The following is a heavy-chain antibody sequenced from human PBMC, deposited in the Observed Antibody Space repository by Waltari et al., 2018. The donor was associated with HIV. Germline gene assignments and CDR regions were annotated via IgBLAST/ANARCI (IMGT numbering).Heavy chain of an antibody. D-gene: IGHD3-3*01. CDR3: AKGGSHLTIFEAWFDS. V-gene: IGHV3-9*01. CDR2: ISWNSGIT. J-gene: IGHJ5*01. Sequence: EVQLVESGGGLVQPGRSLRLSCVASGFTFDDYPMHWVRQSPGKGRGWVSGISWNSGITDYGDSVKCRFTISRDNAKNSLYLQMNRLTVEDTAFYYCAKGGSHLTIFEAWFDSWGQGTLVTVSS. CDR1: GFTFDDYP.